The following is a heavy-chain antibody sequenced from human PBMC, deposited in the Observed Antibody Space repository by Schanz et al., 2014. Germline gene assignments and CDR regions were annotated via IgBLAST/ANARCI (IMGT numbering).Heavy chain of an antibody. V-gene: IGHV1-46*01. J-gene: IGHJ4*02. Sequence: QVQLVQSGAEVKKPGASVKVSCKASGYTLSAYSLHWVRQAPGQGLEWMGIINPSGGGTSYALRFQDRVTVTRDTSRSTVYMELSRLKSDDTAVYYCARAFGGYDPAGALDYWGQGTLVTVSS. D-gene: IGHD5-12*01. CDR3: ARAFGGYDPAGALDY. CDR2: INPSGGGT. CDR1: GYTLSAYS.